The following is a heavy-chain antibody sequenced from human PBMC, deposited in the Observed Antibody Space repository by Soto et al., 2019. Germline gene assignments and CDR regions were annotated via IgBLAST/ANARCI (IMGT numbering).Heavy chain of an antibody. CDR3: ARVWGGAFDI. J-gene: IGHJ3*02. CDR2: IYDSGST. D-gene: IGHD3-10*01. CDR1: GTSTRNYF. V-gene: IGHV4-59*01. Sequence: PSGPLSLTCSVSGTSTRNYFWSWIRQPPGKGLEWIGYIYDSGSTNYNPSLKSRVTISVDMSKNQFSLNLNSVTAADTAVYYCARVWGGAFDIWGQGTMVT.